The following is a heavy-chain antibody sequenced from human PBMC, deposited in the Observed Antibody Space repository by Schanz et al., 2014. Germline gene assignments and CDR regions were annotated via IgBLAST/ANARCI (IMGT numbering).Heavy chain of an antibody. CDR2: IFFSGST. D-gene: IGHD1-26*01. V-gene: IGHV4-59*08. Sequence: QVQLQESGPGLVKPSETLSLTCTVSGVSIGGYYWSWIRQPPGKGLEWIGYIFFSGSTTYNPSFNSRSTKPVDMSKTQSALNRTSVPAADTAVYYCARLGVGDKAYYYYGTDVWGQGTTVLVSS. CDR3: ARLGVGDKAYYYYGTDV. J-gene: IGHJ6*02. CDR1: GVSIGGYY.